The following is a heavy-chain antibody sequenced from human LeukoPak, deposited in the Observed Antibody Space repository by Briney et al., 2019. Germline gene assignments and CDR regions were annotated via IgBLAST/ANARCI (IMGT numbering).Heavy chain of an antibody. Sequence: GRSLRLSCAVSGFTVNTNCMNWVRQAPGKGLEWVSVIYSGGGTDYPDSVKGRFTISRDNSENTLFLQMNSLRAEDTALYYCARHDCGSGPFDYWGQGTLVTVSS. CDR3: ARHDCGSGPFDY. D-gene: IGHD2-21*01. CDR1: GFTVNTNC. CDR2: IYSGGGT. J-gene: IGHJ4*02. V-gene: IGHV3-53*01.